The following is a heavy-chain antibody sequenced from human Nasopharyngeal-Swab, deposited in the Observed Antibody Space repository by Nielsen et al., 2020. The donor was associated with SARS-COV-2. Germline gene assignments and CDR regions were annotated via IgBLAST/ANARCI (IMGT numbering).Heavy chain of an antibody. CDR1: GGSISSGSYY. Sequence: SETLSLTCTVSGGSISSGSYYWSWIRQPAGKGLEWIGYIYYSGSTYYNPSLKSRVTISVDTSKNQFSLKLSSVTAADTAVYYCARVTSSGYRGYFQHWGQGTLVTVSS. V-gene: IGHV4-31*03. D-gene: IGHD3-22*01. J-gene: IGHJ1*01. CDR2: IYYSGST. CDR3: ARVTSSGYRGYFQH.